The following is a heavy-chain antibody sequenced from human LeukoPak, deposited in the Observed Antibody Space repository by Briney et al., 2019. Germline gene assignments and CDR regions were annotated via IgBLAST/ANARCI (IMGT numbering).Heavy chain of an antibody. V-gene: IGHV1-2*02. CDR3: ARDREGYYDILTGYYGVGAFDI. CDR2: INPDSGGT. D-gene: IGHD3-9*01. J-gene: IGHJ3*02. CDR1: GYTFTGYY. Sequence: ASVKVSCKASGYTFTGYYMHWVRQAPGQGLEWMGWINPDSGGTNYAQKFQGRVTMTRDTSISTAYMELSRLRSDDTAVYYCARDREGYYDILTGYYGVGAFDIWGQGTMVTVSS.